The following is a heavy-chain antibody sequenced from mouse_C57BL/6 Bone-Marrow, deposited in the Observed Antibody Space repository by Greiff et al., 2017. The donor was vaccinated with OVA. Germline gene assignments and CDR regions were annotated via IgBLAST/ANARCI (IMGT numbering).Heavy chain of an antibody. Sequence: ESGAELARPGASVKMSCKASGYTFTSYTIHWVKQRPGQGLEWIGYIDPTNDYTNYNQKFKGKDTLTADKSSSTAYMQLSSLTSEDSAVYYCTRGYYFDYWGQGTTLTVSS. V-gene: IGHV1-4*01. CDR2: IDPTNDYT. CDR1: GYTFTSYT. CDR3: TRGYYFDY. J-gene: IGHJ2*01.